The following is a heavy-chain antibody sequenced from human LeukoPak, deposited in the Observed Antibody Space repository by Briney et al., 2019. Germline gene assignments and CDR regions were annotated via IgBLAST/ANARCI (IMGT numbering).Heavy chain of an antibody. CDR2: ISTYNGNT. CDR1: GYTFASYG. Sequence: ASVKVSCKASGYTFASYGISWXRQAPGQGLEWMGWISTYNGNTNYAQKLQGRVTMTTDTSTSTAYMELRSLRSDDTAVYYCAREYCSSTSCYSPDYWGQGTLVTVSS. CDR3: AREYCSSTSCYSPDY. D-gene: IGHD2-2*01. V-gene: IGHV1-18*01. J-gene: IGHJ4*02.